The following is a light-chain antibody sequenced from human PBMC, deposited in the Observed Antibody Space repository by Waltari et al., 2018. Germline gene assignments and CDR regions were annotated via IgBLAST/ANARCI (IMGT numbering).Light chain of an antibody. J-gene: IGLJ1*01. Sequence: LTQPPSASASLGASVTLTCTLRSGYSTYKADWYQRRAGTGPRVVMRVDTGGIVGSRGDGIPDRFSVSGSGLNRYLTIRNIQEEDESDYHCGADHGSGSNFVRVFGGGTKVTVL. CDR1: SGYSTYK. V-gene: IGLV9-49*03. CDR2: VDTGGIVG. CDR3: GADHGSGSNFVRV.